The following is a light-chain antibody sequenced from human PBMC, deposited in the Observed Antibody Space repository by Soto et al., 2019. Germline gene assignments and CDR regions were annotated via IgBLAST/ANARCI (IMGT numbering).Light chain of an antibody. J-gene: IGKJ1*01. CDR2: GAS. CDR3: QQYNNWPQT. CDR1: LSVSSN. Sequence: EIVMTQSPATLSGSPGERATLSCRASLSVSSNLAWYQQKPGQAPRLLIYGASTRPTGIPARFSGSGSATEFTFTISSLQSEDFAVYYCQQYNNWPQTFGQGTKVEIK. V-gene: IGKV3-15*01.